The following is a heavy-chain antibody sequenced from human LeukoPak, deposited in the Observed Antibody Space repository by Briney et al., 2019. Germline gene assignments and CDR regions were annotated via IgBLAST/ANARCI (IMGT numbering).Heavy chain of an antibody. D-gene: IGHD3-22*01. J-gene: IGHJ4*02. V-gene: IGHV3-33*01. CDR2: IWYDGTNK. Sequence: PGRSLRLSCAASGFTFSAYVIHWVRQAPGKGLEWVAVIWYDGTNKYYADSVKGRFTISRDNSKNTLYLQMNSLRAEDTAVYYCARGGRYYYDVGKVDYWGQGTLVTVSS. CDR1: GFTFSAYV. CDR3: ARGGRYYYDVGKVDY.